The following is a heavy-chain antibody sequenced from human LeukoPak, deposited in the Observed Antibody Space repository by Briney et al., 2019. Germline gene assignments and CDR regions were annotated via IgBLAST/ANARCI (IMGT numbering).Heavy chain of an antibody. CDR1: GGSFSGYH. V-gene: IGHV4-34*01. D-gene: IGHD3-22*01. J-gene: IGHJ4*02. CDR3: ARLPYYYDSSGYYRIFDY. CDR2: INHSGST. Sequence: PSETLSLTCAVYGGSFSGYHWSWIRQPPGKGLEWIGEINHSGSTNYNPSLKSRVTISVDTSKNQFSLKLSSVTAADTAVYYCARLPYYYDSSGYYRIFDYWGQGTLVTVSS.